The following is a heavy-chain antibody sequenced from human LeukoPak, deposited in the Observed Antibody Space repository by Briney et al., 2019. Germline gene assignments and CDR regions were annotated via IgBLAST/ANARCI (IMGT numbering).Heavy chain of an antibody. CDR3: ATNRYYYDSSEDAFDI. J-gene: IGHJ3*02. Sequence: GGSLRLSCAASGFTFSSYAMSWVRQAPGKGLEWVSAISGSGGSTYYADSVKGRFTISRDNAKNSLYLQMNSLRAEDTAVYYCATNRYYYDSSEDAFDIWGQGTMVTVSS. V-gene: IGHV3-23*01. CDR1: GFTFSSYA. CDR2: ISGSGGST. D-gene: IGHD3-22*01.